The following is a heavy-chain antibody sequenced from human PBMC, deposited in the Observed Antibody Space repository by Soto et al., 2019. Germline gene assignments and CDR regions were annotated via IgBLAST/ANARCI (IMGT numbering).Heavy chain of an antibody. D-gene: IGHD2-15*01. J-gene: IGHJ4*02. CDR2: FSSGSSDT. V-gene: IGHV3-23*01. Sequence: GVSLRFSCASTGFTVRTNGMSWVRQAPGKGLEWVASFSSGSSDTHYADSLKGRFAISRDNSKNTLYLQMNSLRVEDTALYYCAGHGGYSYLGQGTLVT. CDR3: AGHGGYSY. CDR1: GFTVRTNG.